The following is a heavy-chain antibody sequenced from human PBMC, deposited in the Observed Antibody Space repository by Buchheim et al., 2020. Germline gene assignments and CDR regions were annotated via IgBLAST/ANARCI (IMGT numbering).Heavy chain of an antibody. CDR2: IYHSGST. CDR3: AREGVGYCSGGSCYSFYYGMDV. V-gene: IGHV4-4*02. Sequence: QVQLQESGPGLVKPSGTLSLTCAVSGGSISSSNWWSWVRQPPGKGLEWIGEIYHSGSTNYNPSLKSRVTIPVDKSKNQFSLKLSSVTAADTAVYYCAREGVGYCSGGSCYSFYYGMDVWGQGTT. CDR1: GGSISSSNW. J-gene: IGHJ6*02. D-gene: IGHD2-15*01.